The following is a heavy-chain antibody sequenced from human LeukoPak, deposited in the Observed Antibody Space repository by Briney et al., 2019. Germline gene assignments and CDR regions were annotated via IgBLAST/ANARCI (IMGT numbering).Heavy chain of an antibody. CDR3: ARGAVTKYYYYYMDV. CDR2: ISYSGTT. V-gene: IGHV4-59*01. J-gene: IGHJ6*03. CDR1: GGSLTNYY. Sequence: SETLSLTCSVSGGSLTNYYWTWGRQAPGKGLEWIGYISYSGTTKYNPSLESRVTMSVDTSKNQFSLKLSSVTAADTAVYYCARGAVTKYYYYYMDVWGKGTTVTVSS. D-gene: IGHD4-17*01.